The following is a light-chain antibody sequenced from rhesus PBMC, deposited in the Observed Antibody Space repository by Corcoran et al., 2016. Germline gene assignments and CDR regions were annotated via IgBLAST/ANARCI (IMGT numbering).Light chain of an antibody. CDR2: KAS. CDR3: QQYSSSPFT. V-gene: IGKV1-22*01. Sequence: DIQMTQSPSSLSASVGDTVTITCRASQSISSWLAWYQQKPGKAPKLLIYKASSLQSGVPSRFSGNGSWTDFTLTISSLQSEDFATYYCQQYSSSPFTFGPGTKLDIK. CDR1: QSISSW. J-gene: IGKJ3*01.